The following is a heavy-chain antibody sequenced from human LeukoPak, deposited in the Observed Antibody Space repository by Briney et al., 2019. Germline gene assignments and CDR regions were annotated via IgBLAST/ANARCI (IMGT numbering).Heavy chain of an antibody. CDR1: GGSISSYY. CDR3: ARDTAAALDH. D-gene: IGHD6-13*01. Sequence: PSETLSLTCTVSGGSISSYYWSWIRQPPGKGLEWIGYIYYSVSTNYNPSLKSRVTISVDTSKNQFSLKLSSVTAADTAVYYCARDTAAALDHWGQGTLVTVSS. V-gene: IGHV4-59*01. J-gene: IGHJ4*02. CDR2: IYYSVST.